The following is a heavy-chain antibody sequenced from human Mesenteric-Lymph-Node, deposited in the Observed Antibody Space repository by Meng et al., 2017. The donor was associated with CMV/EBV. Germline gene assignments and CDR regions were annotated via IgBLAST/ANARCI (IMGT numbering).Heavy chain of an antibody. J-gene: IGHJ6*02. Sequence: SVKVSCKASGGTFRSYVITWVRQAPGQELEWMGGIIPILAITNYSQKFQGRVTITAGKSTRTAYVELNSLRSEGTAVYFCARDYPRNYDSSGWSYFYKGMDIWGQGTTVTVSS. D-gene: IGHD3-22*01. V-gene: IGHV1-69*10. CDR1: GGTFRSYV. CDR2: IIPILAIT. CDR3: ARDYPRNYDSSGWSYFYKGMDI.